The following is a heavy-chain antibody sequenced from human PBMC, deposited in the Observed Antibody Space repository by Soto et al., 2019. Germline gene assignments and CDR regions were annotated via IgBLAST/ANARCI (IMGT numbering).Heavy chain of an antibody. J-gene: IGHJ6*02. V-gene: IGHV4-59*08. Sequence: QVQLQESGPGLVKPSETLSLTCTVSGGSIDGYNCAWIRQPPGKALEWVGYVYYNGGSSYNPSLRXXVXXPMDTSKSQFSLPLRSVTAADTAVSYCARQGIGNLHGLVDVWGRGTTVTVSS. CDR2: VYYNGGS. CDR1: GGSIDGYN. D-gene: IGHD3-10*01. CDR3: ARQGIGNLHGLVDV.